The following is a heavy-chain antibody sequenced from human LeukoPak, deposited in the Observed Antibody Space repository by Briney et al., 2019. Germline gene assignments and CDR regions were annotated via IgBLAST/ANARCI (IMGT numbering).Heavy chain of an antibody. J-gene: IGHJ4*02. CDR2: ISYDGSNK. CDR1: GFTFSSYA. CDR3: ARSLRSPRYCIDDTCYFDY. D-gene: IGHD2-15*01. Sequence: GGSLRLSCGASGFTFSSYAMHWVRQAPGKGLEWVAVISYDGSNKYYADSVKGRFTISRDNSKNTLYLQMNSLRAEDTAVYYCARSLRSPRYCIDDTCYFDYWGQGTLVTVSS. V-gene: IGHV3-30-3*01.